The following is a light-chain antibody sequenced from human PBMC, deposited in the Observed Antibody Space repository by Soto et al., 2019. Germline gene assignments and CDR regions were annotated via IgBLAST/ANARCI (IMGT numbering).Light chain of an antibody. V-gene: IGKV1-13*02. Sequence: AIQLTQSPSSLSASVGDRVTITCRASQGISSALAWYQQKPGKAPKLLIYDASSLESGVPSRFSGSGSGTDFTLTISILQPEDFATYYCQQFNSYPALTFGGGTKVDIK. CDR2: DAS. J-gene: IGKJ4*01. CDR1: QGISSA. CDR3: QQFNSYPALT.